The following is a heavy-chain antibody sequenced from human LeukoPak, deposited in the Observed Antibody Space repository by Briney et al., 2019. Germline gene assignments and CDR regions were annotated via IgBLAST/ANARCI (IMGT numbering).Heavy chain of an antibody. CDR3: ARCLPRRFSNWFDP. V-gene: IGHV4-39*01. Sequence: SETLSLTCAVSGGSISSNSYYWGWIRQPPGKGLEWIGSIYYSGSTYYNPSLKSRVTISVDTSKNQFSLKLSSVTAADTAVYYCARCLPRRFSNWFDPWGQGTLVTVSS. CDR1: GGSISSNSYY. D-gene: IGHD6-6*01. J-gene: IGHJ5*02. CDR2: IYYSGST.